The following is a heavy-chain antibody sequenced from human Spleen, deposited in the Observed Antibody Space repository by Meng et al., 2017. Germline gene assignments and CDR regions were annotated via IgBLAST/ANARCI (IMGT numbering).Heavy chain of an antibody. J-gene: IGHJ4*02. V-gene: IGHV1-46*01. Sequence: ASVKVSCKASGYTFTSYYMHWVRQAPGQGLEWMGIINPSGGSTSYAQKFQGRVTMTTDESTSTVYMELTRLTSEDTAVYYCAIAMGRYGGYFDYWGQGTLVTVSS. CDR3: AIAMGRYGGYFDY. CDR2: INPSGGST. CDR1: GYTFTSYY. D-gene: IGHD3-9*01.